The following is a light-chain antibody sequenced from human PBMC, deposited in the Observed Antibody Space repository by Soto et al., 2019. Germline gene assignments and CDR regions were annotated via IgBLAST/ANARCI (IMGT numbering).Light chain of an antibody. CDR3: HQSYTVPHT. CDR2: AAS. V-gene: IGKV1-39*01. J-gene: IGKJ2*01. CDR1: QNIFSY. Sequence: DIQMTQSPSSLSASVGDRVTITCRASQNIFSYLSWYQHKPGKAPKLLLYAASSLQSGVPSRFSGSGSGTDFALHISSLQPADLATFYCHQSYTVPHTFGQGTTVEI.